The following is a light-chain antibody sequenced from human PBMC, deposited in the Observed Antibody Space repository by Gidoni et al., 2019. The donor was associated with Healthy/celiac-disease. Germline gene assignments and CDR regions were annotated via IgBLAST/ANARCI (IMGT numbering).Light chain of an antibody. Sequence: QSALTQPASVSGSPGQSITISCTGTSSDVGSYNLVPWYQQHPGKAPKPMIYEGSKRPSGVSNRFSGSKSGNTASLTISGLQAEDEADYYCCSYAGSSTLVVFGGGTKLTVL. CDR1: SSDVGSYNL. J-gene: IGLJ2*01. CDR2: EGS. V-gene: IGLV2-23*01. CDR3: CSYAGSSTLVV.